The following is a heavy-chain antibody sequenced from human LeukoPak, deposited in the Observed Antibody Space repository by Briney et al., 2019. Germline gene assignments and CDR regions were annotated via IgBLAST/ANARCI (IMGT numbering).Heavy chain of an antibody. Sequence: PGGSLRLSCAASGFTFTIFGLNWVRQAPGKGPEWVSYIDARSGITYYADSVQGRFTLSRDNARESVFLQMDSLRVDDTAVHYCARTYDFGRGPPGDAFDNWGPGTWVIVSS. D-gene: IGHD3-3*01. CDR1: GFTFTIFG. CDR3: ARTYDFGRGPPGDAFDN. J-gene: IGHJ3*02. V-gene: IGHV3-48*01. CDR2: IDARSGIT.